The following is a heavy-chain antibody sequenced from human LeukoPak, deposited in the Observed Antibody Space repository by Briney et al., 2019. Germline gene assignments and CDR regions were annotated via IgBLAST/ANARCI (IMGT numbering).Heavy chain of an antibody. J-gene: IGHJ5*02. CDR1: GGSISSYH. Sequence: SETLSLTCTVSGGSISSYHWSWIRQPPGKGLEWIGYIYYSGSTNYNPSLKSRVTISVDTSKNQFSLKLSSVTAAEAAVYYCARVVAGRRFDPWGQGTLVTVSS. D-gene: IGHD6-19*01. V-gene: IGHV4-59*01. CDR3: ARVVAGRRFDP. CDR2: IYYSGST.